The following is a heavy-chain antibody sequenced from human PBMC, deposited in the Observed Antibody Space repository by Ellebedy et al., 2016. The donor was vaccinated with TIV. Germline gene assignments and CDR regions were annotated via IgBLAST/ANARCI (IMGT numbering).Heavy chain of an antibody. V-gene: IGHV3-23*01. D-gene: IGHD5-24*01. CDR3: AKEQVAGDGRWVFDS. J-gene: IGHJ3*01. CDR2: MHDSGRGI. CDR1: GFTFSAFA. Sequence: GESLKISCEASGFTFSAFAMGWVRQTPGKGLEWVSGMHDSGRGISYSESVKGRFIISRDNSKNILYLQMNSLRAEDTAIYYCAKEQVAGDGRWVFDSWGQGTVVTVSS.